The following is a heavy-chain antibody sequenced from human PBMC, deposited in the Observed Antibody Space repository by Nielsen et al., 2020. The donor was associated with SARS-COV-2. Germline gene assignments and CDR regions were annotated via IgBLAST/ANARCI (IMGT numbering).Heavy chain of an antibody. Sequence: WVRQAPGQGLEWMGIINPSGGTTSYAQKFQGRLTMTRDTSTSTVYMELSSLRSEDTAVYYCARDPASYYDFWSGYYAGFDPWGQGTLVTVSS. CDR2: INPSGGTT. D-gene: IGHD3-3*01. CDR3: ARDPASYYDFWSGYYAGFDP. J-gene: IGHJ5*02. V-gene: IGHV1-46*01.